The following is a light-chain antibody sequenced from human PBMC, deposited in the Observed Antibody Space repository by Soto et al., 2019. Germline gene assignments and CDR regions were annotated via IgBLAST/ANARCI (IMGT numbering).Light chain of an antibody. CDR3: SSYAGSHNLGVV. Sequence: QSVLTQPPSASGSPGQSVTISCTGTSSDVGDYTYVSWYQQHPGKAPKLMISEVSKRPSGVPDRFSGSKSGNTASLTVSGLQAEDEADYYCSSYAGSHNLGVVFGTGT. V-gene: IGLV2-8*01. J-gene: IGLJ1*01. CDR2: EVS. CDR1: SSDVGDYTY.